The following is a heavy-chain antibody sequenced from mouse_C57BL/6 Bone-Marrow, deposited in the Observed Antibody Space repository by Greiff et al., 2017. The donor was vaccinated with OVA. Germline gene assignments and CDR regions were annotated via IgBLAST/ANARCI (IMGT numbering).Heavy chain of an antibody. CDR2: INPGSGGT. Sequence: QVQLKQSGAELVRPGTSVKVSCKASGYALTNYLIEWVKQRPGQGLEWIGVINPGSGGTNYNEKFKGKATLTADKSSSTAYMQLSSLTSEDSAVYFCARVYDYDGGPWFAYWGQGTLVTVSA. V-gene: IGHV1-54*01. CDR3: ARVYDYDGGPWFAY. D-gene: IGHD2-4*01. J-gene: IGHJ3*01. CDR1: GYALTNYL.